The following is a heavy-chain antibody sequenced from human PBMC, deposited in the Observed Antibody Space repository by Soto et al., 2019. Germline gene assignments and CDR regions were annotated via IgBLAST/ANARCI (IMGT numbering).Heavy chain of an antibody. CDR1: GGSVTPYY. CDR3: ERQQYTVVTAFDV. V-gene: IGHV4-59*02. CDR2: VSYSGKT. Sequence: QVQLQESGPGLVKTSDTLSLTCSVSGGSVTPYYWSWIRQSPGEGLEWIGYVSYSGKTGYNPSLKSRVSMSIDTSKNEFSLKLTSLTVADAATYYCERQQYTVVTAFDVWGQGTTVAVSS. D-gene: IGHD2-15*01. J-gene: IGHJ3*01.